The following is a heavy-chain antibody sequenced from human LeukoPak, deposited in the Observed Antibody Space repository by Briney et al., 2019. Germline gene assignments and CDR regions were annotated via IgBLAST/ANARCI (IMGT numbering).Heavy chain of an antibody. D-gene: IGHD6-19*01. J-gene: IGHJ6*02. CDR1: GGSISSGHSS. Sequence: SETLSLTCAVSGGSISSGHSSWNWFRQPPGKGLEWIGYIYHSGSTYYNPSLKSRVAISVDRSKNQFSLKLSSVTAADTAVYYCARGVSGWSLYNYYYYGMDVWGQGTTVTVSS. V-gene: IGHV4-30-2*01. CDR3: ARGVSGWSLYNYYYYGMDV. CDR2: IYHSGST.